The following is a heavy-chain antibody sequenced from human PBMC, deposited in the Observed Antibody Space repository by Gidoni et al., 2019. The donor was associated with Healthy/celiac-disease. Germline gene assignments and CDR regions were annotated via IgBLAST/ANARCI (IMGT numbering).Heavy chain of an antibody. CDR2: IWYDGSNK. Sequence: QVQLVESGGGVVQPGRSLRLSCAASGFTFSSYGMHWVRQAPGKGLEWVAVIWYDGSNKYYADSVKGRFTISRDNSKNTLYLQMNSLRAEDTAVYYCARAAGYYDSSGYYYDAFDIWGQGTMVTVSS. J-gene: IGHJ3*02. CDR3: ARAAGYYDSSGYYYDAFDI. V-gene: IGHV3-33*01. CDR1: GFTFSSYG. D-gene: IGHD3-22*01.